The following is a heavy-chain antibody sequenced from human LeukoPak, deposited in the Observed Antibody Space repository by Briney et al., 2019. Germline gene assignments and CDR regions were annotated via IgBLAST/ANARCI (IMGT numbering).Heavy chain of an antibody. V-gene: IGHV3-21*05. CDR2: ISSSSSYI. D-gene: IGHD3-22*01. CDR3: VKGPNYYDSSGYIWDAFDI. CDR1: GFTFSSYS. J-gene: IGHJ3*02. Sequence: GGSLRLSCAASGFTFSSYSMLWVRQAPGKGLEWVSYISSSSSYIYYADSVKGRFTISRDNAKNSLYLQMNSLRAEDTAVYYCVKGPNYYDSSGYIWDAFDIWGQGTMVTVSS.